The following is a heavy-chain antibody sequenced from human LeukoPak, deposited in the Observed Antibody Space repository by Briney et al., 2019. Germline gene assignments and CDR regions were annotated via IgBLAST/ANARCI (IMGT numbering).Heavy chain of an antibody. J-gene: IGHJ4*02. CDR1: GFSFSHYA. D-gene: IGHD2-15*01. CDR2: ISYDGNVK. CDR3: SKTRAATDEIPHDY. Sequence: QTGGSLRLSCAASGFSFSHYALHWVRQAPGKGLEWLAFISYDGNVKYYADSVKGRFTISRDNSKNTLYLQMNSLRAEDTAVYYCSKTRAATDEIPHDYWGQGTLVTVSS. V-gene: IGHV3-30-3*02.